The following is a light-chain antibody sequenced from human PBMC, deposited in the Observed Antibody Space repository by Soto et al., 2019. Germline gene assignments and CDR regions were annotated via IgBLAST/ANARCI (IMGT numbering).Light chain of an antibody. J-gene: IGKJ1*01. CDR1: QSVSSSY. V-gene: IGKV3-15*01. CDR3: QQYDQWWT. Sequence: EIVLTQSPVTLSLSPGERATLSCRASQSVSSSYLAWYQLKPGQAPRLLIYDASIRATGIPARFSGSGSGTEFSLTINSLQSEDFGVYFCQQYDQWWTFGQGTKVDIK. CDR2: DAS.